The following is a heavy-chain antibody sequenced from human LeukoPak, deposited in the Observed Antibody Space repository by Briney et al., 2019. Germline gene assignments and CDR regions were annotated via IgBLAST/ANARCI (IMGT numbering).Heavy chain of an antibody. CDR1: GFTFSSYA. CDR3: ARDIVVVPAAIQPGAADY. V-gene: IGHV3-30-3*01. Sequence: GRSLRLSCAASGFTFSSYAMHWVRQAPGKGLEWVAVISYDGSNKYYADSVKGRFTISRDNPKNTLYLQMNSLRAEDTAVYYCARDIVVVPAAIQPGAADYWGQGTLVTVSS. J-gene: IGHJ4*02. CDR2: ISYDGSNK. D-gene: IGHD2-2*02.